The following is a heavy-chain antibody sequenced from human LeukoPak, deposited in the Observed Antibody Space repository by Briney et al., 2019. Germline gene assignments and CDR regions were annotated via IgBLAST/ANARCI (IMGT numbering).Heavy chain of an antibody. Sequence: KPSETLSLTCSVSGGSMSSSSYYWGWIRQPPGKGLEWIGSIYYSGSTYYNPSLKSRVTISEDTSNNQFSLKLSSVTAADAAVYYCARGYSSSWYNFMRFDPWGQGTLVTVSS. CDR2: IYYSGST. V-gene: IGHV4-39*07. J-gene: IGHJ5*02. CDR3: ARGYSSSWYNFMRFDP. D-gene: IGHD6-13*01. CDR1: GGSMSSSSYY.